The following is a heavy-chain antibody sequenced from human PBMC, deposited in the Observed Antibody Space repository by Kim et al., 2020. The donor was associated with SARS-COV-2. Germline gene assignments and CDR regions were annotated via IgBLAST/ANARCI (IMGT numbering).Heavy chain of an antibody. CDR3: TRVLTSGWSYFDY. V-gene: IGHV3-21*04. CDR1: GFTFSSYS. J-gene: IGHJ4*02. Sequence: GESLRLSCAASGFTFSSYSMNWVRQAPGKGLEWISSISSSSSYIYYADSVKGRFTISRDNARASLYLQMNSLRAEDTVVYYYTRVLTSGWSYFDYWGQGTLVTVSS. D-gene: IGHD6-19*01. CDR2: ISSSSSYI.